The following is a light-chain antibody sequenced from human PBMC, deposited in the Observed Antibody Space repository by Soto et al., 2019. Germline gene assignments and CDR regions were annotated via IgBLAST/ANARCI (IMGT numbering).Light chain of an antibody. CDR3: QQRSNWPPTWT. V-gene: IGKV3-11*01. J-gene: IGKJ1*01. Sequence: EILLPQSPATLSLAPRERATLSCRADQSVSSYFAWYQKKPGQAPRRLIYDASNRATGIPARFSGSGSGTDFTLTISSLEPEDFAVYYCQQRSNWPPTWTFGQGTKVDIK. CDR1: QSVSSY. CDR2: DAS.